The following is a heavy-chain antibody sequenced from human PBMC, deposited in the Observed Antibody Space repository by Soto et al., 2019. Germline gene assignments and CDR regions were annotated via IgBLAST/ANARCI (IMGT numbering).Heavy chain of an antibody. CDR3: AKDQGIAASHGID. CDR1: GFTFSNYP. D-gene: IGHD6-13*01. Sequence: QVHLAESGGGVVQPGKSLRLSCAASGFTFSNYPMNWVRQAPGKGLEWVGVISYDGKRKHYADSVKGRLTISRDNSKNTVYLQMNSLRADDTAVYYCAKDQGIAASHGIDWGQGTMVTVSS. V-gene: IGHV3-30*04. CDR2: ISYDGKRK. J-gene: IGHJ3*01.